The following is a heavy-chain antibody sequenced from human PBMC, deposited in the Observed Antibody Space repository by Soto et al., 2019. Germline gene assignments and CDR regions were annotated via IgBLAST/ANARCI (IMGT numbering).Heavy chain of an antibody. D-gene: IGHD3-22*01. Sequence: QVQLQQWGAGLLKASETLSLTCAVVGDSLRGQSWNWIRQSPGKGLEWIGEIDQSGGTNYNPSLKCRAIISDDTSKNQFSLQLSSVTAADTAVYYCARVSIPYYYHTSGQYYFDYWGQGTLVTVSS. CDR2: IDQSGGT. CDR1: GDSLRGQS. V-gene: IGHV4-34*01. CDR3: ARVSIPYYYHTSGQYYFDY. J-gene: IGHJ4*02.